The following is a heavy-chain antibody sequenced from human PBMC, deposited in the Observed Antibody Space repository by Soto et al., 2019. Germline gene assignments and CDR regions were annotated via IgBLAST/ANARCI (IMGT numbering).Heavy chain of an antibody. CDR1: GGTFSRHS. V-gene: IGHV1-69*01. Sequence: QVQMVQSGAEVKKPGSSARVSCKVSGGTFSRHSISWVRQAPGQGLEWMGGIIPIFDATQYAQKFQGRLTITADESTTTFKMDLSGLRPQDTAIYFCERDLTSVRGSWGKGTLVNVS. CDR3: ERDLTSVRGS. D-gene: IGHD3-10*01. CDR2: IIPIFDAT. J-gene: IGHJ4*02.